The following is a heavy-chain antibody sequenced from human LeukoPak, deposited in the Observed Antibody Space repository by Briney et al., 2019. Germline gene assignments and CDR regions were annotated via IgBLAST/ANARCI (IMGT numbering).Heavy chain of an antibody. D-gene: IGHD2-15*01. V-gene: IGHV4-61*01. CDR3: ARDRGGFTYGEYYFDY. J-gene: IGHJ4*02. Sequence: PSETLSLTCTVSGGSVSNDNHCWSWIRQPPGKGLEWIGYVNYSGSTKYNPSLKSRVSISADTSRSQVSLKLSSLTAADTAVYYCARDRGGFTYGEYYFDYWGQGSLVTVSS. CDR1: GGSVSNDNHC. CDR2: VNYSGST.